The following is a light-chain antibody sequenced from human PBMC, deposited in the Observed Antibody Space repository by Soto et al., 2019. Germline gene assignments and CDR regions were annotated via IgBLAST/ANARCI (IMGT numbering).Light chain of an antibody. CDR3: QQYYNWPRT. CDR2: GAS. CDR1: ENIYTN. J-gene: IGKJ5*01. Sequence: EIVMTQSPATLSASPGERATLSFSASENIYTNLAWYQQKPGQAPRLLFYGASTRATGLPARFSGTGSGTEFTLTINSLQAEDSAVYYCQQYYNWPRTFGQGTRLEIK. V-gene: IGKV3-15*01.